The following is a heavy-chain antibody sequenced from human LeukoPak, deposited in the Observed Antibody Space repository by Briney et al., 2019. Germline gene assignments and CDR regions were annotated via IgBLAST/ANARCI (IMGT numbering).Heavy chain of an antibody. J-gene: IGHJ5*02. D-gene: IGHD2-15*01. CDR1: GFTFSNYW. Sequence: PGGSLRLSCAASGFTFSNYWMHWVRQAPGKGLMWVSRISGDGSTTIYADSVKGRFSISRDNAENTMYLQMNSLRVEDTAVYYCTRRVSATRWFDPWGQGTPVTVSS. V-gene: IGHV3-74*01. CDR2: ISGDGSTT. CDR3: TRRVSATRWFDP.